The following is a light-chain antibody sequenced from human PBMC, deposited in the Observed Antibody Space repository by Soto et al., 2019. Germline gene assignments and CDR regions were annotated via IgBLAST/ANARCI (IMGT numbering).Light chain of an antibody. CDR2: DAS. V-gene: IGKV1-5*01. CDR1: QRIDRY. J-gene: IGKJ1*01. Sequence: DIQLTQSPSTLSASVGDRVTITCRASQRIDRYLAWYHQKPGKAPKLLVYDASTLEGGVPSRFSGSGSATEFILTISSLQPDDFATSYCQQYKDDARTFGQGTRVEIK. CDR3: QQYKDDART.